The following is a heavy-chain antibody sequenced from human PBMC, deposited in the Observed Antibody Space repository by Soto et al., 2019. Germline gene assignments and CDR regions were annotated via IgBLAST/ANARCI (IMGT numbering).Heavy chain of an antibody. CDR1: GFTFSSYG. V-gene: IGHV3-30*18. CDR3: AKVRAPYSGYGYYGMDV. CDR2: ISYDGSNK. Sequence: QVQLVESGGGVVQPGRSLRLSCAASGFTFSSYGMHWVRQAPGKGLEWVAVISYDGSNKYYADSVKGRFTISGDNSKNTRYLQMNSLRAEDTAVYYCAKVRAPYSGYGYYGMDVWGQGTTVTVSS. D-gene: IGHD5-12*01. J-gene: IGHJ6*02.